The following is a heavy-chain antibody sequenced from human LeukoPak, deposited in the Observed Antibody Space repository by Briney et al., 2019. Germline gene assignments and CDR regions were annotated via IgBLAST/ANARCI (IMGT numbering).Heavy chain of an antibody. CDR1: GFTVSSNY. CDR3: ARDAYYYDSSGYYYYFDY. V-gene: IGHV3-53*01. Sequence: GGSLRLSCAASGFTVSSNYMSWVRQAPGKGLEWVSVIYSGGSTYYADSVKGRFTISRDNAKNSLYLQMNSLRAEDTAVYYCARDAYYYDSSGYYYYFDYWGKGTLVTVSS. D-gene: IGHD3-22*01. J-gene: IGHJ4*02. CDR2: IYSGGST.